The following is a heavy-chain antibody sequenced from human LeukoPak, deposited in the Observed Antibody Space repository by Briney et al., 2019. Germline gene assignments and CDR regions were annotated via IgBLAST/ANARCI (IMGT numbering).Heavy chain of an antibody. CDR3: AKHPGYSSGWYVETPYFDY. Sequence: PGGSLRLSCAASGFTFSSYAMSWVRQAPGKGLGWVSAISGSGGSTYYADSVKGRFTISRDNSKNTLYLQMNSLRAEDTAVYYCAKHPGYSSGWYVETPYFDYWGQGTLVTVSS. D-gene: IGHD6-19*01. V-gene: IGHV3-23*01. CDR2: ISGSGGST. J-gene: IGHJ4*02. CDR1: GFTFSSYA.